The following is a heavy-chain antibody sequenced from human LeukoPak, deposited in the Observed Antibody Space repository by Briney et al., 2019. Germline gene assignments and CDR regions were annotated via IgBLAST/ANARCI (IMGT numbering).Heavy chain of an antibody. CDR3: AKGQRQQLVSWFDP. V-gene: IGHV3-30*02. CDR1: GFTFSGYG. CDR2: IRYDGSNK. Sequence: GGSLRLSCAASGFTFSGYGMHWVRQAPGKGLEWVAFIRYDGSNKYYADSVKGRFTISRDNSKNTLYLQMNSLRAEDTAVYYCAKGQRQQLVSWFDPWGQGTLVTVSS. J-gene: IGHJ5*02. D-gene: IGHD6-13*01.